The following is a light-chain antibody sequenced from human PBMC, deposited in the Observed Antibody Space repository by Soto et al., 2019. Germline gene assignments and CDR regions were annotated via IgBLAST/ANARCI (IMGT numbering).Light chain of an antibody. V-gene: IGKV1-5*03. CDR3: QQYNDYSPRT. J-gene: IGKJ1*01. CDR1: QFISIW. Sequence: DIQLTQSPSTLSASVGDRVTITCRASQFISIWLAWYQQKPGKAPKLLIYKASSLESGVPSRFSGSGSGTEFTLTISSLQPDDFAAYYCQQYNDYSPRTFGQGTKVESK. CDR2: KAS.